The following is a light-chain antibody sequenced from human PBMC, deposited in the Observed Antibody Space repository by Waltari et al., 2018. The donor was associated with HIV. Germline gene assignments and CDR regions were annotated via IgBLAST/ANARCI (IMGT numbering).Light chain of an antibody. CDR1: SDDIGAYNH. CDR3: SSYTGKISVA. Sequence: QSALTQPASVSGSPGQSITISCTGTSDDIGAYNHVSWYQQYLAELPKLLIFAVRNRPSGVSGRFSASKSGNTASLTITGLQSGDEASYYCSSYTGKISVAFGGGTRVTV. CDR2: AVR. J-gene: IGLJ3*02. V-gene: IGLV2-14*03.